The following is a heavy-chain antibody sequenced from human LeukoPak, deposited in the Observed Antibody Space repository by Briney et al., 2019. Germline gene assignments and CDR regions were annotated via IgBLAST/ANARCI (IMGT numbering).Heavy chain of an antibody. CDR1: GYTFTSYG. V-gene: IGHV1-18*01. CDR2: ISAYNGNT. J-gene: IGHJ3*02. D-gene: IGHD6-13*01. CDR3: ARVAAAGYDAFDI. Sequence: ASVKVSCKASGYTFTSYGISWVRQAPGQGLEWTGWISAYNGNTNYAQKLQSRVTMTTDTSTSTAYMELRSLRSDDTAVYYCARVAAAGYDAFDIWGQGTMVTASS.